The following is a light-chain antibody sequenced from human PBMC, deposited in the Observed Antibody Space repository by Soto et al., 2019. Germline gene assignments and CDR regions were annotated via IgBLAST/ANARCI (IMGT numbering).Light chain of an antibody. CDR2: DTS. Sequence: EVVMTQSPATLSVSPGXGATLSCRASQGIGDTLAWYQHKPGQTPRLLIYDTSTRATGVPARFSGSRSGTEFTLTLTSLKSEDFAVYYCQQYNNWPQTFGQGTKVEIK. J-gene: IGKJ1*01. CDR3: QQYNNWPQT. V-gene: IGKV3-15*01. CDR1: QGIGDT.